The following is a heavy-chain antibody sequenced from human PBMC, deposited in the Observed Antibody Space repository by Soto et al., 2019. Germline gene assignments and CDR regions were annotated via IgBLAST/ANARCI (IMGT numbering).Heavy chain of an antibody. Sequence: PGGSLRLSCAASGFTFSRFELHWVRQAPGKGLEWISYISSSRSTAYYASSVEGRFTISRDNANNSVYLQMDSLRAEDTALYYCTRAAWFPYLSFYWGQGALVTVSS. CDR3: TRAAWFPYLSFY. J-gene: IGHJ4*02. V-gene: IGHV3-48*03. D-gene: IGHD3-10*01. CDR1: GFTFSRFE. CDR2: ISSSRSTA.